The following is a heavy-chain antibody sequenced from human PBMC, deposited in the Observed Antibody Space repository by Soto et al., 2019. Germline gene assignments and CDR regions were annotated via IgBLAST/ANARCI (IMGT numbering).Heavy chain of an antibody. D-gene: IGHD6-6*01. CDR1: GFTFSSYA. CDR3: AKPPYSSSSYYYYGMDV. Sequence: EVQLLESGGGLVQPGGSLRLSCAASGFTFSSYAMTWVRQAPGKGLEWVSAISGSGGTTYHADSVKGRFTISRDNSKNTPYLQMNSLRAEDAAVYYCAKPPYSSSSYYYYGMDVWGQGTTVTVSS. CDR2: ISGSGGTT. J-gene: IGHJ6*02. V-gene: IGHV3-23*01.